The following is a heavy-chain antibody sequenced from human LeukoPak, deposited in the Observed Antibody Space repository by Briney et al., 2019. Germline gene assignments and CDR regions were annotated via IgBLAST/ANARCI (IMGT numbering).Heavy chain of an antibody. Sequence: GSLRLSCTASGFTFGDYAMTWARQAPGKGLEWVGFIRSKVYGGTPEYAASVKGRFTISRDDSKGIAYLQMNSLKTEDTAVYYCTRDQTPYYWGQGTLVTVSS. V-gene: IGHV3-49*04. CDR3: TRDQTPYY. CDR2: IRSKVYGGTP. J-gene: IGHJ4*02. CDR1: GFTFGDYA.